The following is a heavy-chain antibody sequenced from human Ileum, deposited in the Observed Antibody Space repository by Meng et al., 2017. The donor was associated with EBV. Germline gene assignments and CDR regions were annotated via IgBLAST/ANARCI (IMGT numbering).Heavy chain of an antibody. Sequence: HITLNESAPTLLKPTQTLTLTCTFSGFSLNTGGMAVSWIRQPPGKALEWLALIYWDDDKRYSPSLKTRLTITKDTSKNQVVLTMTNMDPVDTATYYCARRSFAAGSPDYWGQGTLVTVSS. V-gene: IGHV2-5*02. CDR3: ARRSFAAGSPDY. CDR2: IYWDDDK. J-gene: IGHJ4*02. D-gene: IGHD3-10*01. CDR1: GFSLNTGGMA.